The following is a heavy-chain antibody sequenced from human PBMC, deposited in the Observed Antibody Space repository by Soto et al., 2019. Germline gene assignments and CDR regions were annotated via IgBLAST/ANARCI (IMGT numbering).Heavy chain of an antibody. CDR3: ARDKQPLAAAGDPRNYYYYYGMDV. CDR1: GFTFSSYS. Sequence: GGSLRLSCAASGFTFSSYSMNWVRQAPGKGLEWVSSISSSSSYIYYADSVKGRFTISRDNAKNSLYLHRNSLRAQDTAVEYGARDKQPLAAAGDPRNYYYYYGMDVWGQGTTVTVSS. J-gene: IGHJ6*02. D-gene: IGHD6-13*01. CDR2: ISSSSSYI. V-gene: IGHV3-21*01.